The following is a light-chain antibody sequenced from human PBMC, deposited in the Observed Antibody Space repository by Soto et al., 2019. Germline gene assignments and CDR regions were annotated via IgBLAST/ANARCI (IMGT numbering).Light chain of an antibody. J-gene: IGKJ4*01. CDR3: QHYNNLPLT. Sequence: EIVMTQSPATLSVSPGEGATLSCRASQSVRSDLAWYQHKPGLAPRLLIYGVSTRATGIPVRFSGSGSGTEFTLSISSLQSEDSAIYDCQHYNNLPLTFGGGTKVDSK. CDR1: QSVRSD. V-gene: IGKV3-15*01. CDR2: GVS.